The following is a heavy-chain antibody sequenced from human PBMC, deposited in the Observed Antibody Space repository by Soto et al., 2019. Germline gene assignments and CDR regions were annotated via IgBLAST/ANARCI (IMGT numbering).Heavy chain of an antibody. V-gene: IGHV4-39*01. D-gene: IGHD7-27*01. CDR3: ARHVNPWAQGAFDI. CDR1: GDSISSGDYY. Sequence: SETLSLTCTVSGDSISSGDYYWSWIRQPPGKGLEWIGCIYYSGNTYYNPSLKSRVTISVDTSKNQFSLKLSSVTAADTAVYYCARHVNPWAQGAFDIWGQGTMVTVSS. J-gene: IGHJ3*02. CDR2: IYYSGNT.